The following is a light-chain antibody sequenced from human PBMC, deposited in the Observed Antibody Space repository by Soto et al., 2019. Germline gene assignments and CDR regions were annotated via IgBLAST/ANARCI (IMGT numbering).Light chain of an antibody. CDR2: AND. CDR3: AAWDDSLGGSWV. Sequence: QSVLTQPPSASGTPGQRVIISCSGTSSKIGSNSVYWFQHLPGTAPKLLIYANDQRPSGVPDLFSGSKSGTSASLAISGLRSEDEADYYCAAWDDSLGGSWVFGGGTQLTVL. CDR1: SSKIGSNS. V-gene: IGLV1-47*02. J-gene: IGLJ3*02.